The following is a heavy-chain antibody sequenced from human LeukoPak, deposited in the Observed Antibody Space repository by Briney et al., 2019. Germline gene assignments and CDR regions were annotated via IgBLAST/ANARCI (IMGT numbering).Heavy chain of an antibody. CDR3: ARERVVAATPFDY. Sequence: GGSLRLSCAASGFTFSSYWMHWVRQAPGKGLVWVSRINSDGSSTSYADSVKGRFTISRDNAKNTLYLQMNSLRAEDTAVYYCARERVVAATPFDYWGQGTLVTVSS. J-gene: IGHJ4*02. CDR2: INSDGSST. D-gene: IGHD2-15*01. CDR1: GFTFSSYW. V-gene: IGHV3-74*01.